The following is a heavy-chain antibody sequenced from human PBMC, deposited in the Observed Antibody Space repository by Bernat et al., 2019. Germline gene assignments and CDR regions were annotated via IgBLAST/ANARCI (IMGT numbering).Heavy chain of an antibody. CDR1: GFTFGDYA. D-gene: IGHD1-1*01. V-gene: IGHV3-49*05. CDR2: IRSKAYGATT. CDR3: TNGSLNYYYYYMDV. Sequence: EVQLVESGGGLVKPGRSLRLSCTASGFTFGDYAMSWFRQAPGKGLEWVGFIRSKAYGATTEYAASVKGRFTISRDDSKSIAYLQMNSLKTEDTAVYYCTNGSLNYYYYYMDVWGKGTTVTVSS. J-gene: IGHJ6*03.